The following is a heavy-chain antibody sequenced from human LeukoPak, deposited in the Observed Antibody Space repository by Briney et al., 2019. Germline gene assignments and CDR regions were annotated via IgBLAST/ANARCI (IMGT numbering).Heavy chain of an antibody. CDR1: GFTFSSYA. D-gene: IGHD3-9*01. J-gene: IGHJ4*02. CDR3: AKGDAPYDILTGYLYYFDY. V-gene: IGHV3-23*01. Sequence: GGSLRLSCAASGFTFSSYAMSWVRQAPGRGLEWVSAISGSGGSTYYADSVKGRFTISRDNSKYTLYLQMNSLRAEDTAVYYCAKGDAPYDILTGYLYYFDYWGQGTLVTVSS. CDR2: ISGSGGST.